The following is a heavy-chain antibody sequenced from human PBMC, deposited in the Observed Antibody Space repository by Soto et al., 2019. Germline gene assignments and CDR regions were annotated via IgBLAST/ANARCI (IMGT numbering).Heavy chain of an antibody. V-gene: IGHV3-48*01. CDR2: ISSSSSTI. J-gene: IGHJ6*03. D-gene: IGHD3-10*01. CDR3: ASPFLLLWSTDYYMDV. CDR1: GFTFSSYS. Sequence: GGSLRLSCAASGFTFSSYSMNWVRQAPGKGLEWVSYISSSSSTIYYADSVKDRLTISRDNAKNSLYLQMNSLRAEDTAVYYCASPFLLLWSTDYYMDVWGKGTTVTVSS.